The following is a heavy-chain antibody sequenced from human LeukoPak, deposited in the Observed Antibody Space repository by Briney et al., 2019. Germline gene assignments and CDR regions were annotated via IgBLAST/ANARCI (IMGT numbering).Heavy chain of an antibody. CDR2: ISSSSSTI. V-gene: IGHV3-48*01. D-gene: IGHD2-2*02. CDR3: ARNEWAVVVPAAIG. CDR1: GFTFSSYS. Sequence: AGGSLRLSCAASGFTFSSYSMNWVRQAPGKGLEWVSYISSSSSTIYYADSVKGRFTISRDNAKNSLYLQMNSLRAEDTAVYYCARNEWAVVVPAAIGWGQGTLVTVSS. J-gene: IGHJ4*02.